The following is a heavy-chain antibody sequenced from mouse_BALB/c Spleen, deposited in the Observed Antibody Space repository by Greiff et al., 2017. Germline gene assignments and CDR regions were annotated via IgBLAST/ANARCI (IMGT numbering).Heavy chain of an antibody. CDR3: TRGDFDEGAWFAY. V-gene: IGHV1S22*01. CDR1: GYTFTSYW. D-gene: IGHD3-3*01. J-gene: IGHJ3*01. CDR2: IYPGSGST. Sequence: LQQPGSELVRPGASVKLSCKASGYTFTSYWMHWVKQRHGQGLEWIGNIYPGSGSTNYDEKFKSKGTLTVDTSSSTAYMHLSSLTSEDSAVYYCTRGDFDEGAWFAYWGQGTLDTVSA.